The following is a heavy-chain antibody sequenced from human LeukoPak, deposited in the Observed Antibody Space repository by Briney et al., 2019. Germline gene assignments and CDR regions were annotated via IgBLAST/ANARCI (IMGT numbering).Heavy chain of an antibody. Sequence: SVKVSCKASGYTFTSYAMHWVRQAPGQRLEWMGGIIPIFGTANYAQKFQGRVTITADESTSTAYMELSSLRSEDTAVYYCAGGRGYSYGPKEPWGQGTLVTVSS. D-gene: IGHD5-18*01. J-gene: IGHJ5*02. CDR3: AGGRGYSYGPKEP. CDR2: IIPIFGTA. CDR1: GYTFTSYA. V-gene: IGHV1-69*13.